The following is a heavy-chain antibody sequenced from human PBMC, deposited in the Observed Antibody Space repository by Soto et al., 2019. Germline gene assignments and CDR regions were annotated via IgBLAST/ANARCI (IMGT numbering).Heavy chain of an antibody. J-gene: IGHJ4*02. D-gene: IGHD1-26*01. CDR3: ARDSGLYTLDY. Sequence: SETLSLTCTVSGGSISSGGYYWSWIRQHPGKGLEWIGYIYYSGSTYYNPSLKSRVTIPVDTSKNQFSLKLSSVTAADTAVYYCARDSGLYTLDYWGQGTLVTVSS. V-gene: IGHV4-31*03. CDR2: IYYSGST. CDR1: GGSISSGGYY.